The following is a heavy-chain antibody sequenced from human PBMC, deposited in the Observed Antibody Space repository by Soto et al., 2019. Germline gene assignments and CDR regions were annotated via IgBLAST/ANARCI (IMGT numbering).Heavy chain of an antibody. CDR3: AKETAKYDSSGYYYLDYFDY. V-gene: IGHV3-23*01. Sequence: GGSLRLSCAASGFTFSSYAMSWVRQAPGKGLEWVSAISGSGGSTYYADSVKGRFTISRDNPKNTLYLQMNSLRAEDTAVYYCAKETAKYDSSGYYYLDYFDYWRQVPLVTVSS. J-gene: IGHJ4*02. CDR2: ISGSGGST. D-gene: IGHD3-22*01. CDR1: GFTFSSYA.